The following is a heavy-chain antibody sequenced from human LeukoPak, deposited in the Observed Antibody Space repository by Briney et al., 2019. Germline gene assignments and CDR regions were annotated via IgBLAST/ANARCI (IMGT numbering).Heavy chain of an antibody. CDR1: GFTFSSYA. Sequence: TGGSLRLSCAASGFTFSSYAMSWVRQAPGKGLEWVSAISGSGGSTYYADSVKGRFTISRDNSKNTLYLQMNSLRAEDTAVYYCAKSFLEWSLGSDYWGQGTLVTVSS. V-gene: IGHV3-23*01. CDR2: ISGSGGST. J-gene: IGHJ4*02. D-gene: IGHD3-3*02. CDR3: AKSFLEWSLGSDY.